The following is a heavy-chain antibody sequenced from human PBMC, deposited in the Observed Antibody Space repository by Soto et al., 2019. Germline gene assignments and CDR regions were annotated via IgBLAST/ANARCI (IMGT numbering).Heavy chain of an antibody. Sequence: GASVKVSCKASGYIFTSYGISWVRQAPGQGLEWMGWISVYNGNTNYAQKLQGRVTMTTDTSTSTAYMEVRSLRSDDTAVYYCVRLSYYGSGSFQILYYYYCTDVRGQGTTVTVSS. J-gene: IGHJ6*02. CDR2: ISVYNGNT. D-gene: IGHD3-10*01. CDR1: GYIFTSYG. V-gene: IGHV1-18*01. CDR3: VRLSYYGSGSFQILYYYYCTDV.